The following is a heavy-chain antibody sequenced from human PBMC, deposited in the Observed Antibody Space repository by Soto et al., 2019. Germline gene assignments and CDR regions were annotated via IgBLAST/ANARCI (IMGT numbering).Heavy chain of an antibody. CDR3: ARLMIPYRSVLDDS. V-gene: IGHV1-2*02. CDR1: GYPFSDFY. J-gene: IGHJ4*02. D-gene: IGHD3-3*01. Sequence: QVQLVQSGAEVKKPGASVKVSCKASGYPFSDFYLHWFRQAPGQGPEWMGWLFPNSGGTKYAQKFQGRVSMTRDTAISTAYMELSRLTSDDTAVYYCARLMIPYRSVLDDSWGQGTLITVSS. CDR2: LFPNSGGT.